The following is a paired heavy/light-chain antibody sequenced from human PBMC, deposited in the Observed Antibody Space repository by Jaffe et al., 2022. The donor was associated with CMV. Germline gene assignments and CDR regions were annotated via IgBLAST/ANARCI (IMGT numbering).Light chain of an antibody. Sequence: DVVVTQSPLSLPVTLGQPASISCRSSLSLVHSDGNTYLNWFQQRPGQSPRRLIYRVSNRDSGVPDRFSGSGSATDFTLNISRVEAEDVGVYYCMQGAHGPPLTFGGGTKVEI. V-gene: IGKV2-30*02. CDR1: LSLVHSDGNTY. CDR2: RVS. J-gene: IGKJ4*01. CDR3: MQGAHGPPLT.
Heavy chain of an antibody. CDR3: ASGWWGGVTGSSYQLDY. CDR2: ITGGADTT. V-gene: IGHV3-23*04. J-gene: IGHJ4*02. Sequence: EVQLVESGGGLVQPGGSLRLSCAASGFTFGNFVMTWVRQAPGKGLDYVSCITGGADTTYYADSVKGRFTISRDNFKNTVYLQMNSLRVEDTAIYYCASGWWGGVTGSSYQLDYWGQGTQVTVSS. CDR1: GFTFGNFV. D-gene: IGHD2-21*02.